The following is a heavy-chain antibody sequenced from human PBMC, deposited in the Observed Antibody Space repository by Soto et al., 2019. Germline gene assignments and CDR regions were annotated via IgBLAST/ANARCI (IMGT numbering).Heavy chain of an antibody. V-gene: IGHV1-69*02. J-gene: IGHJ1*01. CDR1: GGTFSSYT. CDR3: SSNIVVVTAIGEYFQH. CDR2: IIPILGIA. Sequence: ASVKVSCKASGGTFSSYTISWVRQAPGQGLEWMGRIIPILGIANYAQKFQGRVTITADKSTSTAYMELSSLRSEDTAVYYCSSNIVVVTAIGEYFQHWGQGTLVTVSS. D-gene: IGHD2-21*02.